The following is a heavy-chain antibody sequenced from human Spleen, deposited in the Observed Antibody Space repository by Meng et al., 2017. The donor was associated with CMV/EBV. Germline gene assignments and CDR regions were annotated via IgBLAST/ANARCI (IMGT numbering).Heavy chain of an antibody. V-gene: IGHV1-46*01. CDR3: ASRDQQTFDY. CDR1: GYTITTYG. J-gene: IGHJ4*02. D-gene: IGHD6-13*01. Sequence: ASVKVSCKASGYTITTYGLSWVRQAPGQGLEWMGIINPSGGSTTYAQRFQGRVTMTRETSTSTVYMELSSLRSEDTAVYYCASRDQQTFDYWGQGTLVTVSS. CDR2: INPSGGST.